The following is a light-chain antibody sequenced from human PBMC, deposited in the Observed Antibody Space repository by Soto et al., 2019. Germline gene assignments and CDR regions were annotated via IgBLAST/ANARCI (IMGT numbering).Light chain of an antibody. CDR2: EVT. V-gene: IGLV2-8*01. CDR1: SSDVGGYDH. CDR3: SSDAGNYNYV. Sequence: QSLLTQPPSASGSPGQSVTIPCTGTSSDVGGYDHVSWYQQHPGKAPKLIIYEVTKRPAGVPDRFSGSKSGNTASLTVSGLQAEDEADYFCSSDAGNYNYVFGTGTKLTVL. J-gene: IGLJ1*01.